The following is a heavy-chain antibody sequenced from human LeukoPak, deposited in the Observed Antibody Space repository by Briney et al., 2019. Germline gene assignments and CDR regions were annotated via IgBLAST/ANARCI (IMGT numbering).Heavy chain of an antibody. CDR1: GGSISSYY. V-gene: IGHV4-4*07. Sequence: SETLSLTCTVSGGSISSYYWSWIRQPAGKGLEWIGRIYTSGSTNYNPSLKSRVTMSVDTSKNQFSLKLSSVTAADTAVYYCARDFIAARPHYYYYYMDVWGKGTTVTVSS. D-gene: IGHD6-6*01. CDR2: IYTSGST. CDR3: ARDFIAARPHYYYYYMDV. J-gene: IGHJ6*03.